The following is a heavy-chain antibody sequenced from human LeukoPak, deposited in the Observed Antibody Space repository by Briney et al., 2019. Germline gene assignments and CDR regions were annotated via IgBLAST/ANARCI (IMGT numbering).Heavy chain of an antibody. CDR1: GYTFTSYG. Sequence: ASVMVSCKASGYTFTSYGVSWVRQAPGQGLEWMGWISAYNGNTNYAQKVRGRVTMTTDTSTRTAYMELRSLRSDDTAVYYCARPLFGELSPADYWGQGTLVTVSS. D-gene: IGHD3-10*01. CDR3: ARPLFGELSPADY. V-gene: IGHV1-18*01. CDR2: ISAYNGNT. J-gene: IGHJ4*02.